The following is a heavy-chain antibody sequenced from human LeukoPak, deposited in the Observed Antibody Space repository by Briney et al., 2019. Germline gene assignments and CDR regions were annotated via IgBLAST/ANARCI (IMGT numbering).Heavy chain of an antibody. CDR3: AKAIDTAMLSSIDY. D-gene: IGHD5-18*01. Sequence: TGGSLRLSCAVVGFTLSDYYVSWVRQAPGKGRGWVAYISVSGSTIYYAYSVKGRFTISMDNAKNSLYLQMSSLRAEDTAVYYCAKAIDTAMLSSIDYWGQGTLVTVSS. CDR1: GFTLSDYY. V-gene: IGHV3-11*04. CDR2: ISVSGSTI. J-gene: IGHJ4*02.